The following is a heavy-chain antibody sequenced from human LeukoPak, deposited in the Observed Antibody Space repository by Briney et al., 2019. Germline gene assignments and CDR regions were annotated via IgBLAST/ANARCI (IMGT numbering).Heavy chain of an antibody. D-gene: IGHD3-16*01. CDR3: ATLQKLGGDYYFDY. J-gene: IGHJ4*02. CDR2: INPSGGST. V-gene: IGHV1-46*01. CDR1: GYTFTSYY. Sequence: ASLKVSCKASGYTFTSYYMHWVRQAPGQGLEWMGIINPSGGSTSYAQQFQGRVTMTRDMSTSTFYMELSSLTSEDTAVYYCATLQKLGGDYYFDYWGQGTLVTVSS.